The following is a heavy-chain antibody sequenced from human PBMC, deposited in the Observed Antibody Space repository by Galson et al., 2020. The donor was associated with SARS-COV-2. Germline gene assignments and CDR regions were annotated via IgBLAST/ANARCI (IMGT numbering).Heavy chain of an antibody. Sequence: GESLKISCAASGFTFSSYGMHCVRQAPGKGLEWVAVISYDGSNKYYADSVKGRFTISRDNSKNTLYLQMNSLRAEDTAVYYCAKDYGDYGGFDYWGQGTLVTVSS. CDR1: GFTFSSYG. V-gene: IGHV3-30*18. CDR3: AKDYGDYGGFDY. J-gene: IGHJ4*02. CDR2: ISYDGSNK. D-gene: IGHD4-17*01.